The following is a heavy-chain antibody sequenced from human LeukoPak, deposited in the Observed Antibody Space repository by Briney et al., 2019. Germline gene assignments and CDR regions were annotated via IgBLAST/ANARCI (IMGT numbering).Heavy chain of an antibody. D-gene: IGHD6-19*01. CDR1: GFTFSAYV. CDR2: ISGSGVSA. Sequence: GGSLSLSCVASGFTFSAYVMAWVRQAPGKGLEWVSGISGSGVSAYDGDSVKGRFTISRDNPKNTVYLQMDSLRAEDTAVYYCAKRRSGSSGWFPFDSWGQGTLVTVSS. J-gene: IGHJ4*02. CDR3: AKRRSGSSGWFPFDS. V-gene: IGHV3-23*01.